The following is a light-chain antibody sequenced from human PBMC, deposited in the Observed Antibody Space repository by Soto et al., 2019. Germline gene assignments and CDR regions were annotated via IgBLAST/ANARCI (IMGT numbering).Light chain of an antibody. V-gene: IGKV1-9*01. J-gene: IGKJ4*01. Sequence: IQLTQSPSSLSASVGDRVTITCRASQGIGSYLAWYQQKPAKAPNLLIYAASTLQSGVPSRFSGSGSGTDFTLTISSLQPEDVATYYCQQVNSYPLTFGGGTKVEI. CDR2: AAS. CDR1: QGIGSY. CDR3: QQVNSYPLT.